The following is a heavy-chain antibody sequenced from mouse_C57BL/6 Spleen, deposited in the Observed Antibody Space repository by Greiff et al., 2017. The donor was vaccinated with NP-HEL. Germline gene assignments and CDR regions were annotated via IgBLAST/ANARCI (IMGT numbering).Heavy chain of an antibody. V-gene: IGHV5-6*01. CDR3: ARYYGSSEDY. Sequence: EVHLVESGGDLVKPGGSLKLSCAASGFTFSSYGMSWVRQTPDKRLEWVATISSGGSYTYYPDSVKGRFTISRDNAKNTLYLQMSSLKSEDTAMYYCARYYGSSEDYWGQGTTLTVSS. D-gene: IGHD1-1*01. CDR2: ISSGGSYT. J-gene: IGHJ2*01. CDR1: GFTFSSYG.